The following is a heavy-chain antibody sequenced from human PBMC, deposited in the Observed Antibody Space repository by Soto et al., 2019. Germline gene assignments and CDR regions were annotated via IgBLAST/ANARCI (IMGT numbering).Heavy chain of an antibody. J-gene: IGHJ4*02. CDR1: GFTFSGYG. CDR3: AKVMGVRGVTAGADY. V-gene: IGHV3-30*18. Sequence: QVQLVESGGGVVQPGRSLRLSCAASGFTFSGYGMHWVRQAPGKGLEWVAVISSDGSDKYYADSVKGRFTISRDNSKNTLYLQMNSLRAEDTAVYYCAKVMGVRGVTAGADYWGQGTLVTASS. D-gene: IGHD3-10*01. CDR2: ISSDGSDK.